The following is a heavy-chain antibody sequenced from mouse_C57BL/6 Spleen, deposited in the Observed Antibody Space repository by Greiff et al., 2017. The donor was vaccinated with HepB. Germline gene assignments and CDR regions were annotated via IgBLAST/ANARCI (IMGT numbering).Heavy chain of an antibody. CDR3: ARGTSTGAGGYYFDY. CDR1: GYTFTTYP. D-gene: IGHD4-1*02. CDR2: FHPYNDDT. J-gene: IGHJ2*01. V-gene: IGHV1-47*01. Sequence: QVQLKQSGAELVKPGASVKMSCKASGYTFTTYPIEWMKQNHGKSLEWIGNFHPYNDDTKYNEKFKGKATLTVEKSSSTVYLELSRLTSDDSAVYYCARGTSTGAGGYYFDYWGQGTTLTVSS.